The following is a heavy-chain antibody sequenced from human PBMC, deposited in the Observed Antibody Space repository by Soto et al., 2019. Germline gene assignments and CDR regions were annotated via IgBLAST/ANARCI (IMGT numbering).Heavy chain of an antibody. CDR2: INHIGIT. D-gene: IGHD3-22*01. J-gene: IGHJ4*02. Sequence: SATLSLTCGVYGGSFSGYYWSWIRQPPGKGLEWIGEINHIGITNYNPPLKTRVTISVDTSKNQFSLQLSSVTAADTAVYYCARPHYYGSSGYFFWGQGTLVTVSS. CDR3: ARPHYYGSSGYFF. CDR1: GGSFSGYY. V-gene: IGHV4-34*01.